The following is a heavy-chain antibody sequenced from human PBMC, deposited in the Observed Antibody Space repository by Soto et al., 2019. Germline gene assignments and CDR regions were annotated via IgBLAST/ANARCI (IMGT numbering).Heavy chain of an antibody. D-gene: IGHD1-26*01. Sequence: QVQLQEPGPRLVEPSHTLSLTCTVSGASISNGYYSWSWIRQSPGTGLEWIGHIHSGGTTYSNPSLKCRLTISVDMSKNQFYKKLSSLTAADTAVYYCARGPSGDKVDYWGQGTLVTVSS. V-gene: IGHV4-30-4*01. CDR3: ARGPSGDKVDY. CDR1: GASISNGYYS. CDR2: IHSGGTT. J-gene: IGHJ4*02.